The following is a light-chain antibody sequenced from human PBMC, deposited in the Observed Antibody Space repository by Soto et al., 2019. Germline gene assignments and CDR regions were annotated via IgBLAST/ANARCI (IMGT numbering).Light chain of an antibody. V-gene: IGKV3D-11*02. CDR3: QQRSKWPIT. CDR2: HAS. CDR1: ENVNNY. J-gene: IGKJ5*01. Sequence: EVVLTQSPAILSLSPGERATLSCRASENVNNYLAWYQQKPGQAPRLLIYHASSRATGIPARFSGSGPGPDFTLTISTLEPEDFAVYYCQQRSKWPITFGQGTRREI.